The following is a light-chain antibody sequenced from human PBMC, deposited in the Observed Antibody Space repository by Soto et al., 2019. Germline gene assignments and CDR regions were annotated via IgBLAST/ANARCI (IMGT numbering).Light chain of an antibody. V-gene: IGKV3-20*01. CDR1: QSVSSSY. J-gene: IGKJ3*01. Sequence: EIVLTQSPGTLSLSPGERATLSCRASQSVSSSYLAWYQQKPGQAPRLLIYGASSRATGSPDRFSGSGSGTDFTLTIRRLEPEEFAVYYCQQYGSAPHSVTFGPGTKVDIK. CDR2: GAS. CDR3: QQYGSAPHSVT.